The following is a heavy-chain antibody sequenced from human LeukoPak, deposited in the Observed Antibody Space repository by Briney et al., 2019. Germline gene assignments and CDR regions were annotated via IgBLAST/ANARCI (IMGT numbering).Heavy chain of an antibody. J-gene: IGHJ5*02. Sequence: SETLSLTCTVSGGSISRGGYYWSWIRQPPGKGLEWIGYIYYSGSTKYNPSLKSRVTISVDTSKNQFSLRLSSVTAADTAVYYCARGAASATGDWFDPWGQGTLVTVSS. CDR1: GGSISRGGYY. CDR3: ARGAASATGDWFDP. D-gene: IGHD6-13*01. CDR2: IYYSGST. V-gene: IGHV4-61*08.